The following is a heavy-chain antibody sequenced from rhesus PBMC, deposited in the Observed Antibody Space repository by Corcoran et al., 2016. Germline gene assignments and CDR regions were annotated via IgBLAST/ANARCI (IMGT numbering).Heavy chain of an antibody. CDR3: ARRHGPFDY. CDR1: GGSIRSDYD. V-gene: IGHV4-76*01. Sequence: QVQLQESGPGVLKPSETLSLTCDVSGGSIRSDYDWSWIRQPPGKGLECIGYIYGSNGYTNYNPSLKTRVTISKDASRTQFSLRLKSVTAADTAVYYCARRHGPFDYWGQGLLVTVSS. J-gene: IGHJ4*01. CDR2: IYGSNGYT.